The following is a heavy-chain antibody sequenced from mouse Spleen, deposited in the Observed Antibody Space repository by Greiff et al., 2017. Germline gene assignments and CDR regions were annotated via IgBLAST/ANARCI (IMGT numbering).Heavy chain of an antibody. D-gene: IGHD2-10*01. CDR2: IRNKANGYTT. J-gene: IGHJ4*01. CDR3: ARDPYLGAMDY. V-gene: IGHV7-3*02. CDR1: GFTFTDYY. Sequence: EVQRVESGGGLVQPGGSLRLSCATSGFTFTDYYMSWVRQPPGKALEWLGFIRNKANGYTTEYSASVKGRFTISRDNSQSILYLQMNTLRAEDSATYYCARDPYLGAMDYWGQGTSVTVSS.